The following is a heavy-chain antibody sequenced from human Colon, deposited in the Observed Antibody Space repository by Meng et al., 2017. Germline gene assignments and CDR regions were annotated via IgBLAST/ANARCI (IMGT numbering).Heavy chain of an antibody. D-gene: IGHD1-1*01. CDR2: IYWDDDK. Sequence: QLTLKESGPTLVKPTQTLTLTCTFSGFSLSTRGVGVGWIRQPPGKALEWLAVIYWDDDKRYSPSLKTRVTITKDTSKNQVVLTMTNMDPVDTATYYCARKGALEPLDYWGQGTLVTVSS. J-gene: IGHJ4*02. CDR3: ARKGALEPLDY. V-gene: IGHV2-5*02. CDR1: GFSLSTRGVG.